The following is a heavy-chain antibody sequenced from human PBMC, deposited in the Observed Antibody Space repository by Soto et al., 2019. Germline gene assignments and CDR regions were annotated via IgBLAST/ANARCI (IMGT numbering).Heavy chain of an antibody. CDR3: AKDRRADWESYYYSAMDV. V-gene: IGHV1-69*01. D-gene: IGHD1-26*01. Sequence: QVQLVQSGAEVKKPGSSVKVSCKASGGTFSSFTISWVRQAPGQGLEWMGGIIPIYGTANYAQKFQGRVTITADASTGTAYMALSSLRSEDTAVYYCAKDRRADWESYYYSAMDVWGQGTTVTVSS. J-gene: IGHJ6*02. CDR1: GGTFSSFT. CDR2: IIPIYGTA.